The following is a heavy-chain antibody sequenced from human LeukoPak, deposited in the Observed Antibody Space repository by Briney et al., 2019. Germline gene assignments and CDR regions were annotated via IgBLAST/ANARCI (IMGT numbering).Heavy chain of an antibody. CDR2: INQDGSDK. CDR3: ARADWGSVDY. Sequence: GGSLRLSCADSGFTFSSYWMSWVRQAPGKGLVWVANINQDGSDKYYVDSVKGRFTISRDNARNSLYLQMNSLRAEDTAVYYCARADWGSVDYWGQGTLVTVSS. D-gene: IGHD7-27*01. J-gene: IGHJ4*02. V-gene: IGHV3-7*04. CDR1: GFTFSSYW.